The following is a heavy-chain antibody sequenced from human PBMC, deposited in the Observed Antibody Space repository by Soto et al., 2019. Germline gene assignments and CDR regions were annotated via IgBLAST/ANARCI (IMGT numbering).Heavy chain of an antibody. J-gene: IGHJ5*02. CDR1: GGSISSYY. CDR2: IYTSGST. CDR3: TRRDYYFWSGYYTETTTPPLNHWFDH. V-gene: IGHV4-4*07. Sequence: SETLSLTCTVSGGSISSYYLNWIRQPAGKGLEWMGRIYTSGSTNYNPSLKRRVTMKVDTSKNQYTLKLSSDIAANTAVYYCTRRDYYFWSGYYTETTTPPLNHWFDHWGQGTLVTVSS. D-gene: IGHD3-3*01.